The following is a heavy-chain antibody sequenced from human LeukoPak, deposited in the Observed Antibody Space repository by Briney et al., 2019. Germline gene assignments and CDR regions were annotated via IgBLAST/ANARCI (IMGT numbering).Heavy chain of an antibody. CDR3: ARDGRPKLGYCSGGSCLGLDWFDP. V-gene: IGHV1-2*06. CDR1: GYTFTGYY. J-gene: IGHJ5*02. Sequence: GASVKVSCKASGYTFTGYYMHWVRQAPGQGLEWMGRINPNSGGTNYAQKFQGRVTITTDESTSAAYMELSSLRSEDTAVYYCARDGRPKLGYCSGGSCLGLDWFDPWGQGTLVTVSS. D-gene: IGHD2-15*01. CDR2: INPNSGGT.